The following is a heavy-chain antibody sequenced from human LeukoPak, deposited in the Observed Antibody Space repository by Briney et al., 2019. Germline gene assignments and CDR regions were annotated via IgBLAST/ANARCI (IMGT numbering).Heavy chain of an antibody. CDR3: ARVRPCVFDY. CDR2: IYIGDNP. V-gene: IGHV3-53*04. J-gene: IGHJ4*02. Sequence: PWGSLRLSCAASGLTVSSSYMSWVRQAPGKGLEWVSIIYIGDNPHYADSVKGRFTISRHNSKNTLYLQMNNLRAEDTAVYYCARVRPCVFDYWGQGTLVTVSS. CDR1: GLTVSSSY.